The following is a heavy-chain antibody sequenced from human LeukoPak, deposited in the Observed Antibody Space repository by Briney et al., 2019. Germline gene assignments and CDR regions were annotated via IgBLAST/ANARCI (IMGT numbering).Heavy chain of an antibody. Sequence: PGRPLLLSCAASGFTFDDYGMSWVRPAPGKGLEWGSGNNWNGGSTGYSHSVKGRFTISRDKAKFSLYLQMNSLRAEDTAVYYCVKLVGVGELFWGHFLEDFWGPGTLVTVSS. CDR3: VKLVGVGELFWGHFLEDF. CDR1: GFTFDDYG. V-gene: IGHV3-20*04. D-gene: IGHD3-10*01. J-gene: IGHJ4*02. CDR2: NNWNGGST.